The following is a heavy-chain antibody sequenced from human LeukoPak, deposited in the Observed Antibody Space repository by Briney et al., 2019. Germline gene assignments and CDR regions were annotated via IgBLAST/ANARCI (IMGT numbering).Heavy chain of an antibody. CDR3: ARGPVYGSGSYYNSGYFDY. CDR1: GGTFSSYA. J-gene: IGHJ4*02. V-gene: IGHV1-69*04. D-gene: IGHD3-10*01. CDR2: IIPILGIA. Sequence: SVKVSCKASGGTFSSYAISWVRQAPGQGLEWMGRIIPILGIANYAQKFQGRVTITADKSTSTAYMELSSLRSEDTAVYYCARGPVYGSGSYYNSGYFDYWGQGTLVTVSS.